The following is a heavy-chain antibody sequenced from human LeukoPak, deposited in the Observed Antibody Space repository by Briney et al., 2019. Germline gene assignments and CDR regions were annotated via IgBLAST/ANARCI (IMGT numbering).Heavy chain of an antibody. CDR1: GYTFIGYY. V-gene: IGHV1-2*02. CDR3: ARADPSPALDY. J-gene: IGHJ4*02. CDR2: INPNSGDT. Sequence: ASVKVSCKASGYTFIGYYMHWVRQAPGQGLEWMGWINPNSGDTNYAQKFQGRVTMTRDTSISTAYMEVNRLRSDDTAVYYCARADPSPALDYWGQGTLVTVSS.